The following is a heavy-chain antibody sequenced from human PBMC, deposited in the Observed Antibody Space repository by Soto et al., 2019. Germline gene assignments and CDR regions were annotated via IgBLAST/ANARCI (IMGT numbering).Heavy chain of an antibody. V-gene: IGHV3-48*01. CDR2: ISSSSSTI. CDR1: GFTFSSYS. Sequence: VQLVESGGGLVQPGGSLRLSCAASGFTFSSYSMNWVRQAPGKGLEWVSYISSSSSTIYYADSVKGRFTISRDNAKNSLYLQMNSLRAEDTAVYYCARADYGDRDYYFDYWGQGTLVTVSS. D-gene: IGHD4-17*01. CDR3: ARADYGDRDYYFDY. J-gene: IGHJ4*02.